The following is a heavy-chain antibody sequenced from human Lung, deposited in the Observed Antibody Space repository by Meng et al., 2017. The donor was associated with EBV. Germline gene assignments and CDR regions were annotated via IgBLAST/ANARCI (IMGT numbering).Heavy chain of an antibody. V-gene: IGHV4-34*01. D-gene: IGHD3-22*01. Sequence: QVQLQQWRAGRLKPSETLSLTCAVYGGSFSGYYWSWIRQPPGKGLEWIGEINHSGSTNYNPSLKSRVTISVDTSKNQFSLKLSSVTAADTAVYYCARGRIIGDSSGYSDYWGQGTLVTVSS. J-gene: IGHJ4*02. CDR2: INHSGST. CDR1: GGSFSGYY. CDR3: ARGRIIGDSSGYSDY.